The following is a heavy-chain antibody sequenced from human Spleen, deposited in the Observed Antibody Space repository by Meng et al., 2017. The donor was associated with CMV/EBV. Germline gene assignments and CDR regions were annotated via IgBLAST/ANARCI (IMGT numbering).Heavy chain of an antibody. J-gene: IGHJ5*02. D-gene: IGHD1-1*01. Sequence: SETLSLTCTVSGGSVSSDSYYWVWVRQPPGKGLEWIGYISDNGSTKDNPSLKSRVTISVDTSKNQFSLKLRSVTAADTAVYYCARDAGWWFDPWGQGTLVTVSS. V-gene: IGHV4-61*01. CDR3: ARDAGWWFDP. CDR1: GGSVSSDSYY. CDR2: ISDNGST.